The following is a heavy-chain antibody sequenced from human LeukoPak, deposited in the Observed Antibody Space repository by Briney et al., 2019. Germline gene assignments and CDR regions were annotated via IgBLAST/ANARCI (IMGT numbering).Heavy chain of an antibody. Sequence: GGSLRLSCAASGFTFSDYWTGWVRQAPGKGLEWVASIKQDGSEKYYVDSVKGRFTIFRDNSKNSLFLQMHSLRAEDTAVYYCARDTYGGFDYWGQGTLVTVSS. CDR2: IKQDGSEK. V-gene: IGHV3-7*04. CDR3: ARDTYGGFDY. J-gene: IGHJ4*02. CDR1: GFTFSDYW. D-gene: IGHD4-23*01.